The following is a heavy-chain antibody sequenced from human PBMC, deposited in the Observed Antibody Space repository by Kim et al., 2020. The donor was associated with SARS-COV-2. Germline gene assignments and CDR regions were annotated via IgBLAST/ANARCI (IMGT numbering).Heavy chain of an antibody. CDR3: ARDGATSFYFYGMDV. J-gene: IGHJ6*02. CDR1: GYTFSTYG. Sequence: ASVKVSCKASGYTFSTYGISWVRQAPGQRLEWVGWISAYNGDTKNAQKLQGRVTMTTDTSTSTAYMELRSLRFDDTAVYYCARDGATSFYFYGMDVWGQGTTVTVSS. V-gene: IGHV1-18*01. D-gene: IGHD3-16*01. CDR2: ISAYNGDT.